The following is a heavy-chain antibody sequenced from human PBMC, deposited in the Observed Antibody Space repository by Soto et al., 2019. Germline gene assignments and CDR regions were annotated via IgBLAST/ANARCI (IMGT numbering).Heavy chain of an antibody. CDR3: AAYSAGAFDI. D-gene: IGHD2-15*01. Sequence: GGSLRLSCAASGFTFSSYVMSWVRQAPGKGLEWVSAISGSGGSTYYVDSVKGRFTISRDNSKNTLYLQMNSLRAEDTAVYYCAAYSAGAFDIWGQGTMVTVSS. J-gene: IGHJ3*02. CDR2: ISGSGGST. V-gene: IGHV3-23*01. CDR1: GFTFSSYV.